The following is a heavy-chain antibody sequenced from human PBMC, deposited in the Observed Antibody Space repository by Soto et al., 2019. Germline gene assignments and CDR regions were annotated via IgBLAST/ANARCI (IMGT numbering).Heavy chain of an antibody. CDR1: GFTFSGSA. Sequence: EVQLVESGGGLVQPGGSLKLSCAASGFTFSGSAMHWGRQSSGKGLEWVGRMRSKANSYATAYAASVKGRFTIARDDSKKTAYLQMNSLKNEETAVYYCTSGIAVARNPRGAYYYYYGMDVWGQGTTVTVSS. CDR3: TSGIAVARNPRGAYYYYYGMDV. V-gene: IGHV3-73*02. J-gene: IGHJ6*02. D-gene: IGHD6-19*01. CDR2: MRSKANSYAT.